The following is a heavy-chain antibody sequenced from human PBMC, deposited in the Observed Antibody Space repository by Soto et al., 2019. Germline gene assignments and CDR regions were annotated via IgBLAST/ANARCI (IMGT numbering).Heavy chain of an antibody. Sequence: QVQLVQSGAEVKKPGSSVKVSCKASGGTFSNYPISWVRQAPGQGLEWMGGIIPIFGTTNYAQKFQGRVTITADESTSTAYMELSSLRSEDTAVFYCARGNHRWLQLWYFDLWGSGTLVTVSS. CDR3: ARGNHRWLQLWYFDL. CDR2: IIPIFGTT. J-gene: IGHJ2*01. V-gene: IGHV1-69*12. CDR1: GGTFSNYP. D-gene: IGHD5-12*01.